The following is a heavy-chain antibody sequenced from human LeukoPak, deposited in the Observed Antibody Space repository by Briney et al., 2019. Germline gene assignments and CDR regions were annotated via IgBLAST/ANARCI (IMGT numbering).Heavy chain of an antibody. CDR3: ARANRRYNWNDVGY. CDR2: INPNSGGT. CDR1: GYTLTGYY. V-gene: IGHV1-2*02. Sequence: ASVKVSCKASGYTLTGYYMHWVRQAPGQGLEWMGWINPNSGGTNYAQKFQGRVTMTRDTSISTAYMELSRLRSDDTAVYYCARANRRYNWNDVGYWGQGTLVTVSS. J-gene: IGHJ4*02. D-gene: IGHD1-1*01.